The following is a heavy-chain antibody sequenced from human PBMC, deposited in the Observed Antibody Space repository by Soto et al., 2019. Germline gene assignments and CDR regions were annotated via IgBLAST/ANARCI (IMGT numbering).Heavy chain of an antibody. V-gene: IGHV6-1*01. D-gene: IGHD6-13*01. J-gene: IGHJ4*02. CDR3: ARDPVTAADYFDY. CDR2: TYYRSKLYY. Sequence: SQTLSLTCAISGDSVSSNSATWNLIRQSPSRGLEWLGRTYYRSKLYYDYAVSVKSRITINPDTSKNQFSLQLNSVTPEDTAVYYCARDPVTAADYFDYWGPGTLVTVSS. CDR1: GDSVSSNSAT.